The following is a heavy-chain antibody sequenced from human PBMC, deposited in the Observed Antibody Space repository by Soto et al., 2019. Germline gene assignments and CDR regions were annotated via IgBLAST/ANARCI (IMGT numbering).Heavy chain of an antibody. V-gene: IGHV3-30*18. J-gene: IGHJ4*02. D-gene: IGHD3-9*01. Sequence: QVQLVESGGGVVQPGRSLRLSCAASGFTFSSYGMHWVRQAPGKGLEWVAVISYDGSNKYYADSVKGRFTISRDNSKNTLYLQMNSLRAEDTAVYYCAKPPWDADDILTGYFQWGQGTLVTVSS. CDR3: AKPPWDADDILTGYFQ. CDR1: GFTFSSYG. CDR2: ISYDGSNK.